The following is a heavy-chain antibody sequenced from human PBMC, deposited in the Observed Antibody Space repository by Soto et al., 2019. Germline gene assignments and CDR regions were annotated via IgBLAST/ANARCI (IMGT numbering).Heavy chain of an antibody. J-gene: IGHJ4*02. CDR3: ARGPRVSSTGTGAH. CDR1: GFTFSAYW. D-gene: IGHD1-1*01. CDR2: ISDDGSTA. Sequence: GGSLRLSCSVSGFTFSAYWMHWVRQVPGKGLTWVPRISDDGSTATYADSVKGRFVISRDNAKNSLYLEMSTLRADDSGLYYCARGPRVSSTGTGAHWGRGTLVTVSS. V-gene: IGHV3-74*01.